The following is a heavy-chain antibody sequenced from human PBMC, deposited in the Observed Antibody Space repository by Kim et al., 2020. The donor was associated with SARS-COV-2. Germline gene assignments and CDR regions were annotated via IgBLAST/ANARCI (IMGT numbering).Heavy chain of an antibody. D-gene: IGHD3-10*01. J-gene: IGHJ6*02. CDR3: SRANGSYDLYFYYVSAV. Sequence: ASVNVSCKASGYTFTSHYIHWVRHSPGQGLECMGIINPSGVSTSYAQEFLCSFTMTRDTSTSTVYMELSILRSEDTSVSYFSRANGSYDLYFYYVSAVWG. CDR1: GYTFTSHY. CDR2: INPSGVST. V-gene: IGHV1-46*03.